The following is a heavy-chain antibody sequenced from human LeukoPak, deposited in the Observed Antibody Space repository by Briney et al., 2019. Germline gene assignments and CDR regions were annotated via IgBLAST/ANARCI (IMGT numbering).Heavy chain of an antibody. D-gene: IGHD3-22*01. V-gene: IGHV4-30-2*01. J-gene: IGHJ3*02. Sequence: SETLSLTCAVSGGSISSGGYSWSWIRQPPGKGLEWIGYIYHSGSTYYNPSLKSRVTISVDRSKNQFSLKLSSVTAADTAMYYCARSPYYHDSCGYSRSYAFDIWGQGTMVTGSS. CDR1: GGSISSGGYS. CDR2: IYHSGST. CDR3: ARSPYYHDSCGYSRSYAFDI.